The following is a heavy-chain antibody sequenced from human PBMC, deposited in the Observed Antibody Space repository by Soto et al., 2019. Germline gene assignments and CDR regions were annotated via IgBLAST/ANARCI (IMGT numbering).Heavy chain of an antibody. V-gene: IGHV1-69*13. CDR3: AREPYCGGDCYSRARGRFDY. D-gene: IGHD2-21*02. CDR1: GGTFSSYA. J-gene: IGHJ4*02. Sequence: ASVKVSCKASGGTFSSYAISWVRQAPGQGLEWMGGIIPIFGTANYAQKFQGRVTITADESTSTAYMELSSLRSEDTAVYYCAREPYCGGDCYSRARGRFDYWGQGTLVTVSS. CDR2: IIPIFGTA.